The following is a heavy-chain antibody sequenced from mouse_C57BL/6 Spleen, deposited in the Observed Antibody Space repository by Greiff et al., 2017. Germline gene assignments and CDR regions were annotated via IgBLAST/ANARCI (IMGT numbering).Heavy chain of an antibody. CDR1: GYAFSSYW. J-gene: IGHJ2*01. CDR3: ARVWEWAYYFDY. CDR2: IYPGDGDT. D-gene: IGHD2-10*02. Sequence: QVQLQQSGAELVKPGASVKISCKASGYAFSSYWMNWVKQRPGKGLEWIGQIYPGDGDTNYNGKFKGKATLTADKSSSTAYMQLSSLTSEDSAVYFCARVWEWAYYFDYWGQGTTLTVSS. V-gene: IGHV1-80*01.